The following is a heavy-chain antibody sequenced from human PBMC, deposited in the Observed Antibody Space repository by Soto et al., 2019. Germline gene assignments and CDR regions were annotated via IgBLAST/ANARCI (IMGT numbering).Heavy chain of an antibody. J-gene: IGHJ6*02. D-gene: IGHD2-15*01. CDR3: ARDASTPYGMDV. CDR2: INHSGST. CDR1: GGSFSGYY. Sequence: QVQLQQWGAGLLKPSETLSLTCAVYGGSFSGYYWSWIRQPPGKGLEWIGEINHSGSTNYNPSLKSRVTIPVDTSKNQFSLKLSSVTAADTAVYYCARDASTPYGMDVWGQGTTVTVSS. V-gene: IGHV4-34*01.